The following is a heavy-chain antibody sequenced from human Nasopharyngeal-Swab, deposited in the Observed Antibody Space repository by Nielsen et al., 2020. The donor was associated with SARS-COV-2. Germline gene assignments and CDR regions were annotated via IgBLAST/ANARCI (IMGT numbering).Heavy chain of an antibody. CDR1: GGSISSYY. D-gene: IGHD6-19*01. Sequence: GSLRLSCTVSGGSISSYYWSWIRQPAGKGLEWIGRIYTSGSTNYNPSLKSRVTMSVDTSKNQFSLKLSSVTAADTAVYYCARDGYSSGWYPHYYYYYGMDVWGQGTTVTVSS. J-gene: IGHJ6*02. CDR2: IYTSGST. V-gene: IGHV4-4*07. CDR3: ARDGYSSGWYPHYYYYYGMDV.